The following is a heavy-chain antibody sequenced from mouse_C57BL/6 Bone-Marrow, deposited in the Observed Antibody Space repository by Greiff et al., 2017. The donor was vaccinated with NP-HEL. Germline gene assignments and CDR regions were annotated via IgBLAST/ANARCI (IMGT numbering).Heavy chain of an antibody. D-gene: IGHD1-1*01. V-gene: IGHV5-17*01. CDR1: GFTFSDYG. J-gene: IGHJ1*03. CDR3: ARRYYGSRYFDV. CDR2: ISSGSSTI. Sequence: EVKLMESGGGLVKPGGSLKLSCAASGFTFSDYGMHWVRQAPEKGLEWVAYISSGSSTIYYADTVKGRFTISRDNAKNTLFLQMTSLSSEDTGRYYCARRYYGSRYFDVWGTGTTVTVSS.